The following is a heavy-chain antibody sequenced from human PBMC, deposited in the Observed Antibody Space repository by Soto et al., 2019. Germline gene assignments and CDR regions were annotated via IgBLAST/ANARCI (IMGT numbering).Heavy chain of an antibody. CDR1: GFTFDDYG. D-gene: IGHD3-3*01. CDR2: INWNGGST. CDR3: ARYDFWSGKGPYYYYMDV. V-gene: IGHV3-20*01. Sequence: GGSLRLSCAASGFTFDDYGMSWVRQAPGKGLEWVSGINWNGGSTGYADSVKGRFTISRDNAKNSLYLQMNSLRAEDTALYHCARYDFWSGKGPYYYYMDVWGKGTTVTVSS. J-gene: IGHJ6*03.